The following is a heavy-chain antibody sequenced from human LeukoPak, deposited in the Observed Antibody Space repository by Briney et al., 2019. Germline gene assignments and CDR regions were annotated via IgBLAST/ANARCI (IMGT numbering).Heavy chain of an antibody. Sequence: SETLSLTCTVSGGSISSYYWSWIRQPPGKGLEWIGYICTSGSTNYNPSFKSRVTISVDTSKNQFSLKLSSVTAADTAVYYCARHKFSSSFDYWGQGTLVTVSS. CDR1: GGSISSYY. V-gene: IGHV4-4*09. CDR2: ICTSGST. D-gene: IGHD6-6*01. CDR3: ARHKFSSSFDY. J-gene: IGHJ4*02.